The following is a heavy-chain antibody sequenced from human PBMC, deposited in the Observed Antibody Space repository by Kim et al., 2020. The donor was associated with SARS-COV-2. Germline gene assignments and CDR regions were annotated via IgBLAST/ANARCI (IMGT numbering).Heavy chain of an antibody. V-gene: IGHV3-13*01. CDR3: ARGRESYYGSGSYYLFDY. J-gene: IGHJ4*02. Sequence: GRFTISRENAKNSLYLQMNSLRAGDTAVYYCARGRESYYGSGSYYLFDYWGQGTLVTVSS. D-gene: IGHD3-10*01.